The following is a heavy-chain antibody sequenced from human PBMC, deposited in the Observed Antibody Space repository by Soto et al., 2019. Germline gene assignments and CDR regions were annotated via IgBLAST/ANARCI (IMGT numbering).Heavy chain of an antibody. CDR1: GFTFSSYS. J-gene: IGHJ4*02. D-gene: IGHD5-18*01. CDR3: ARDGGGYSYGLGGYYFDY. CDR2: ISSSSSTI. Sequence: LRLSCAASGFTFSSYSMNWVRQAPGKGLEWVSYISSSSSTIYYADSVKGRFTISRDNAKNSLYLQMNSLRDEDTAVYYCARDGGGYSYGLGGYYFDYWGQGTLVTVSS. V-gene: IGHV3-48*02.